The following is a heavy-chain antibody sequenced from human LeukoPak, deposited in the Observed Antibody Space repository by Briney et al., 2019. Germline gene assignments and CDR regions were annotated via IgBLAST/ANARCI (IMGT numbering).Heavy chain of an antibody. D-gene: IGHD6-19*01. CDR1: GFPFSNYW. J-gene: IGHJ4*02. CDR2: IKRDGSEK. Sequence: GGSLRLSCAASGFPFSNYWMTWVRQAPGKGLEWVANIKRDGSEKYYVDSVKGRFTISRDNTKNSLYLQMNSLRAEDTAVYYCTRPETAVAGLPFDYGGQGTLVTVS. CDR3: TRPETAVAGLPFDY. V-gene: IGHV3-7*03.